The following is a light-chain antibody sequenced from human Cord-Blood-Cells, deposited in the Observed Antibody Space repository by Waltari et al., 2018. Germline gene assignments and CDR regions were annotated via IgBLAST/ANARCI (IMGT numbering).Light chain of an antibody. CDR1: SSDVGGYNY. J-gene: IGLJ1*01. CDR3: CSYAGSYSYV. V-gene: IGLV2-11*01. Sequence: QSALTQPRSVSASPGQSVTISCTGTSSDVGGYNYVSWYQQHPGKAPKLIIYDVSKRPSGVPDRFSGSKSGNTASLTISGLQAEDEADYYCCSYAGSYSYVFGTGTKVTVL. CDR2: DVS.